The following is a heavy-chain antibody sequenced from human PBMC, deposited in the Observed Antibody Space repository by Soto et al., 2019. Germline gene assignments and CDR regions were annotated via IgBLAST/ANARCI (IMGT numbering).Heavy chain of an antibody. CDR1: GFTFSSYW. D-gene: IGHD3-22*01. CDR2: INSDGSST. V-gene: IGHV3-74*01. Sequence: PGGSLRLSCAASGFTFSSYWMHWVRQAPGKGLVWVSRINSDGSSTSYADSVKGRFTISRDNAKNTLYLQMNSLRAEDTAVYYCAIRASYYDSSDYFDYWGQGTLVTVSS. CDR3: AIRASYYDSSDYFDY. J-gene: IGHJ4*02.